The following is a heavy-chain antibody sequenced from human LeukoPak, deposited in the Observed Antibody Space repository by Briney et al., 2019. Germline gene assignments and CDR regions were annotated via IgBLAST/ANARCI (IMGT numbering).Heavy chain of an antibody. V-gene: IGHV3-7*01. D-gene: IGHD6-13*01. CDR3: ARRWWQQLVVTLFDY. J-gene: IGHJ4*02. Sequence: GGSLRLSCAASGFTFSSYWMSWVRQTPGKGLEWVANIKQDGSEKYYVDSVKGRFTISRDNTKNSLYLQMNSLRAEDTAVYYCARRWWQQLVVTLFDYWGQGTLVTVSS. CDR1: GFTFSSYW. CDR2: IKQDGSEK.